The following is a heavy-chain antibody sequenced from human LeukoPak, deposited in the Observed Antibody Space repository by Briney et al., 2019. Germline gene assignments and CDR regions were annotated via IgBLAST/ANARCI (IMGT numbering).Heavy chain of an antibody. CDR2: IYYSGST. J-gene: IGHJ5*02. D-gene: IGHD3-22*01. CDR3: AIYDSSGYGS. Sequence: KASEALSLTCTVSGGSISSSSYSWGWIRQPPGKGLEWIGSIYYSGSTNYNPSLKSRVTISVDTSKNQFSLKLSSVTAADTAVYYCAIYDSSGYGSWGQGTLVTVSS. CDR1: GGSISSSSYS. V-gene: IGHV4-39*07.